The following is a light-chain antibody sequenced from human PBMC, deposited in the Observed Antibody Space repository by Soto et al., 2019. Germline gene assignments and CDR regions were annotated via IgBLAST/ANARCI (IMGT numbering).Light chain of an antibody. Sequence: DIQMTQSPSSVSASVGDRVTITCRASQDISTWLAWYQQKPGKAPKLLIYAASTLQSGVPSRCSGSGSGTDFTLTITSLQPEEFATYYWHQYSSFPFAFGPGTKVYVK. V-gene: IGKV1-12*01. J-gene: IGKJ3*01. CDR3: HQYSSFPFA. CDR1: QDISTW. CDR2: AAS.